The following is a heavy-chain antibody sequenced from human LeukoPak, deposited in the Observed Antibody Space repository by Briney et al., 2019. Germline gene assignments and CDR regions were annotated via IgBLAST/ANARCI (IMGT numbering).Heavy chain of an antibody. CDR3: ARGNQSGGAAFDI. CDR1: GGTFSSYA. Sequence: ASVKVSCKASGGTFSSYAISWVRQAPGQGLEWMGGIIPIFGTANYAQKFQGRVTITTDESTSTAYMELSSLRSEDTAVYYCARGNQSGGAAFDIWGQGTMVTVSS. CDR2: IIPIFGTA. V-gene: IGHV1-69*05. J-gene: IGHJ3*02. D-gene: IGHD1-14*01.